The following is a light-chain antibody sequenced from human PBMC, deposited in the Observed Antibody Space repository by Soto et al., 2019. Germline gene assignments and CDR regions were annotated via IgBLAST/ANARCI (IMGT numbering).Light chain of an antibody. J-gene: IGLJ3*02. CDR3: AAWDDSLNGPL. CDR2: TNN. V-gene: IGLV1-44*01. CDR1: SSNIGSNF. Sequence: QSVLTQPPSASGTPGQSVTISCSRSSSNIGSNFVNWYQQLPGTAPKLLIYTNNQRPSGVPDRFSGSKSGTSASLAISGLQSEDEADYHCAAWDDSLNGPLFGGGTKLTVL.